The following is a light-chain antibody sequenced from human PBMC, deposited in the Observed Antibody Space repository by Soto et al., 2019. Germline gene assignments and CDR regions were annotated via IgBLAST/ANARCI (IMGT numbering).Light chain of an antibody. J-gene: IGKJ2*01. CDR3: QESFSPLYT. V-gene: IGKV1-39*01. CDR2: AAS. Sequence: DIQLTQSPSSLSASVGDRVTITCRANQTIHNYLNWYQQTPGRAPKLLIYAASNLRGGVPSRFSGGGSVTDFTLTISSLQPEDVATYYCQESFSPLYTFGQWTTL. CDR1: QTIHNY.